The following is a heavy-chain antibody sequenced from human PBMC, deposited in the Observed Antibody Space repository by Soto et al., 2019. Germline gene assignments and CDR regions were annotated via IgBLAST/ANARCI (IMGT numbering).Heavy chain of an antibody. V-gene: IGHV3-23*01. Sequence: EVQLLDSGGGLVQPGGSLRLSCTVSGFTFGSHAMSWVRQAPGKGLEWVSGISDSGGTTFYADSVKGRFTISRDNSKKTLYLQMNSLSAEDTAVYYCAKAPYDFWSSGQYLFDHWGQGTLVTVSS. CDR1: GFTFGSHA. J-gene: IGHJ4*02. D-gene: IGHD3-3*01. CDR2: ISDSGGTT. CDR3: AKAPYDFWSSGQYLFDH.